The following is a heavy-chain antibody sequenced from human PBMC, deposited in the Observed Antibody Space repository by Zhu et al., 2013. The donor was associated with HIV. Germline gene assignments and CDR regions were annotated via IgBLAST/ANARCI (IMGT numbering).Heavy chain of an antibody. V-gene: IGHV1-18*01. D-gene: IGHD3-22*01. CDR3: ARDLRSGLSSSGHLN. Sequence: QVQLVQSGAEVKKPGASVKVSCKASGYTFTTYGITWVRQASGQGLEWMGWISGYNGNTKYALKFQGRVAMTTDTSTSTAYMELRSLKSDDTAMYYCARDLRSGLSSSGHLNWGQGTLVTVSS. CDR2: ISGYNGNT. J-gene: IGHJ4*02. CDR1: GYTFTTYG.